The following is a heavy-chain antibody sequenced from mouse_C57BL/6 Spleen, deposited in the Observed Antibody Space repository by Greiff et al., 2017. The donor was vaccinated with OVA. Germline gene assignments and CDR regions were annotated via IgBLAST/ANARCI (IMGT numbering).Heavy chain of an antibody. Sequence: EVKVVESGGGLVQPGGSLSLSCAASGFTFTDYYMSWVRQPPGKALEWLGFIRNKANGYTTEYSASVKGRFTISRDNSQSILYLQMNALRAEDSATYYCARSGTEFAYWGQGTLVTVSA. CDR2: IRNKANGYTT. J-gene: IGHJ3*01. V-gene: IGHV7-3*01. CDR1: GFTFTDYY. D-gene: IGHD3-3*01. CDR3: ARSGTEFAY.